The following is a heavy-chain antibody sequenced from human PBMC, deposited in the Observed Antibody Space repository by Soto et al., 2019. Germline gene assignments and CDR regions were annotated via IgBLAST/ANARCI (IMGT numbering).Heavy chain of an antibody. CDR2: IYRSGTT. J-gene: IGHJ4*02. CDR1: NFSISSGYY. Sequence: SETLSLTCVVSNFSISSGYYWGWIRQSPGKGLEWIASIYRSGTTSYNPSLKSRVTISVDPSKNQFSLMLTAVTAADTAVYYCARTHSGSYYSVFNYWGRGSRVTVAS. CDR3: ARTHSGSYYSVFNY. V-gene: IGHV4-38-2*01. D-gene: IGHD1-26*01.